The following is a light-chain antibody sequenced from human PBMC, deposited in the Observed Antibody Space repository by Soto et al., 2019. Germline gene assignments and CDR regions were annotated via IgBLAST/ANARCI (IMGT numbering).Light chain of an antibody. Sequence: VLTQSPGTLSLSPGERATLSCRASQTVTSATSLAWYQQKPGQAPKLLIYGAYNRAAGVPDRFSGSGSVTEFTLTISRLEPEDFAVYYCQQYGDSPLTFGGGTRVETK. CDR1: QTVTSATS. J-gene: IGKJ4*01. CDR3: QQYGDSPLT. CDR2: GAY. V-gene: IGKV3-20*01.